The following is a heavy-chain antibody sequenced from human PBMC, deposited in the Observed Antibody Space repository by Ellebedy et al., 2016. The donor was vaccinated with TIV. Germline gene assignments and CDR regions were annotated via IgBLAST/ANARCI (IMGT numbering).Heavy chain of an antibody. V-gene: IGHV4-39*02. D-gene: IGHD3-10*01. Sequence: MPSETLSLTCTVSGGSISSSSYYWGWIRQPPGKGLEWIGSIYYSGSTYYNPSLKSRVTISVDTSKNQFSLKLSSVTAADTAVYYCARDPKRFGELLSWGQGTLVTVSS. CDR3: ARDPKRFGELLS. J-gene: IGHJ4*02. CDR1: GGSISSSSYY. CDR2: IYYSGST.